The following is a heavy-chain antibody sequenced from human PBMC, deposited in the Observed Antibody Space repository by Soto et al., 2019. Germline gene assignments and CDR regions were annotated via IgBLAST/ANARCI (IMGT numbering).Heavy chain of an antibody. Sequence: QLMLQESGSGLVRPSQTLSLTCTVSGDSITSGMYSWSWIRQAPGKGLEWIGNIHVTGYTAFSPSPRRRVTMSVATSRNQFSPNLNSVTAADTAVYFCARGGALRPNGHVPLDFWGQGTLVTVSS. J-gene: IGHJ4*02. D-gene: IGHD3-16*01. V-gene: IGHV4-30-2*01. CDR1: GDSITSGMYS. CDR2: IHVTGYT. CDR3: ARGGALRPNGHVPLDF.